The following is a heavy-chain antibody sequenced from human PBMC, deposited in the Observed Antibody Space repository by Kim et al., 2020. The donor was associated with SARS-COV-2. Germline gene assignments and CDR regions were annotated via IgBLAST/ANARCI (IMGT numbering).Heavy chain of an antibody. CDR3: TTDKAGYCSSTSCYARELDAFDI. CDR2: IKSKTDGGTT. CDR1: GFTFSNAW. Sequence: GGSLRLSCAASGFTFSNAWMSWVRQAPGKGLEWVGRIKSKTDGGTTDYAAPVKGRFTISRDDSKNTLYLQMNSLKTEDTAVYYCTTDKAGYCSSTSCYARELDAFDIWGQGTMVTVSS. V-gene: IGHV3-15*01. J-gene: IGHJ3*02. D-gene: IGHD2-2*01.